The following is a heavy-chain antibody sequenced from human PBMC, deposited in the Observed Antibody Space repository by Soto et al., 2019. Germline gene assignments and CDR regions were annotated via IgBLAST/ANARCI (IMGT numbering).Heavy chain of an antibody. V-gene: IGHV1-8*01. Sequence: VASVKVSCKPSGYTFTEFDINWVRQAPGQGLEWLGWMNTNTGNTGYAQKFQGRVTMTRDTSISTAYMELRRLRSEDTAVYYCARVVRFFGGHADYWGQGTLVTVSS. D-gene: IGHD3-3*01. J-gene: IGHJ4*02. CDR2: MNTNTGNT. CDR1: GYTFTEFD. CDR3: ARVVRFFGGHADY.